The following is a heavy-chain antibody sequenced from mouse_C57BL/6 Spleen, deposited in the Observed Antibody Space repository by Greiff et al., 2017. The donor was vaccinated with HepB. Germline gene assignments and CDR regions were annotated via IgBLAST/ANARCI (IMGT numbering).Heavy chain of an antibody. CDR1: GYTFTDYY. CDR2: IFPGSGST. J-gene: IGHJ1*03. Sequence: QVQLQQSGPELVKPGASVKISCKASGYTFTDYYINWVKQRPGQGLEWIGWIFPGSGSTYYNEKFKGKATLTVDKSSSTAYMLLSSLTSEDSAVYFCARSGYGSRVGYFDVWGTGTTVTVSS. CDR3: ARSGYGSRVGYFDV. D-gene: IGHD1-1*01. V-gene: IGHV1-75*01.